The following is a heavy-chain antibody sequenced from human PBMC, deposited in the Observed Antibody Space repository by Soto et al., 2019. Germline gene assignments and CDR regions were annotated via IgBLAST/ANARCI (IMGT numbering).Heavy chain of an antibody. J-gene: IGHJ4*02. V-gene: IGHV3-74*01. Sequence: GASLKISCAASGFTFSRYWMHWVRQAPGKGLVWVSRINSDGSSTSYADSVKGRFTISRDNSRNTLYLQMNSLRAEDTAVYYCARAEYYYGSGSFYPPDYWGQGTLVTVSS. D-gene: IGHD3-10*01. CDR2: INSDGSST. CDR3: ARAEYYYGSGSFYPPDY. CDR1: GFTFSRYW.